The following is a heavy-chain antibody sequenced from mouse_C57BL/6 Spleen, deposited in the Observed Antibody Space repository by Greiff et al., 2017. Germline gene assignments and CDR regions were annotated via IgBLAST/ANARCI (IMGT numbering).Heavy chain of an antibody. CDR3: ARPPFAY. CDR1: GFTFSDYG. Sequence: EVKLVESGGGLVKPGGSLNLSCAAPGFTFSDYGMHWVRQAPENGLESVAYISSGSSTIYYPDTVKSRCTISKDNAKNTLFLQITSLRAEDTAMYYCARPPFAYWGQGTLVTVSA. V-gene: IGHV5-17*01. CDR2: ISSGSSTI. J-gene: IGHJ3*01.